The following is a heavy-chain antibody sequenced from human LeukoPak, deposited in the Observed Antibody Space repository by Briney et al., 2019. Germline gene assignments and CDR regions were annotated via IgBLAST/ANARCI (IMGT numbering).Heavy chain of an antibody. CDR1: GFTGSSNY. CDR2: IYSGGST. Sequence: GGSLRLSCAASGFTGSSNYMSWVRQAPGKGLEWVSVIYSGGSTYYADSVKGRFTISRDNSKNTLYLQMNSLRAEDTAVYYCARDLPHYDILTGYYGGYYFDYWGQGTLVTVSS. D-gene: IGHD3-9*01. CDR3: ARDLPHYDILTGYYGGYYFDY. J-gene: IGHJ4*02. V-gene: IGHV3-66*01.